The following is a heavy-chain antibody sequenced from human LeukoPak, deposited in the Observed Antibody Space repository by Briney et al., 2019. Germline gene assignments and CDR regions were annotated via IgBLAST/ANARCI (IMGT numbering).Heavy chain of an antibody. D-gene: IGHD4-23*01. CDR2: ISGSGGSP. V-gene: IGHV3-23*01. CDR1: EFTFSSYA. Sequence: GGSLRLSCAASEFTFSSYAMSWLRQAPGKGLEWVSSISGSGGSPYYADSVKGRFTLSRDNSKNTLYLQMNSLRAEDTAVYYCAKDPRTVVTHFDYWGQGTLVTVSS. J-gene: IGHJ4*02. CDR3: AKDPRTVVTHFDY.